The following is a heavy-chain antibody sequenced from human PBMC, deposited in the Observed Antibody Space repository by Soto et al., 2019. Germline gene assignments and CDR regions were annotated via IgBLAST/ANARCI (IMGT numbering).Heavy chain of an antibody. J-gene: IGHJ3*02. CDR3: ERCGGGGYDCDSFDI. CDR1: GFTVSSNY. Sequence: EVQLVESGGGLVQPGGSLRLSCAASGFTVSSNYMSWVRQAPGKGLEWVSVIYSGGSTYYADSVKGRFTISRHNSKNTLYLQMNSLRAEDTAVYYCERCGGGGYDCDSFDIWGQGTMVTVSS. V-gene: IGHV3-53*04. CDR2: IYSGGST. D-gene: IGHD5-12*01.